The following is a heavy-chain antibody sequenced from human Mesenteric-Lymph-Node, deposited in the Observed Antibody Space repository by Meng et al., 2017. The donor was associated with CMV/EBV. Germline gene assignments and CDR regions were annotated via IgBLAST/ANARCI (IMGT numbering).Heavy chain of an antibody. Sequence: GGSLRLSCAASGFTFSSYSMNWVRQAPGKGLEWVSSISSSSSYIYYADSVKGRFTISRDNAKNSLYLQMDSLRAEDTATYYCATSSSSSRFTDYWGQGTLVTVSS. CDR3: ATSSSSSRFTDY. J-gene: IGHJ4*02. CDR2: ISSSSSYI. D-gene: IGHD6-6*01. V-gene: IGHV3-21*04. CDR1: GFTFSSYS.